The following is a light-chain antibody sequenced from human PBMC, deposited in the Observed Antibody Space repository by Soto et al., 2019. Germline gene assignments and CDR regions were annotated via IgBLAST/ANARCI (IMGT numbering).Light chain of an antibody. CDR2: WAS. J-gene: IGKJ5*01. CDR3: QQYYSTPIT. Sequence: IVMTQSPYSLSVSLGESSTINCKSSKRVVYSSNNKNYLAWYQQKPGQPPKLLIYWASTRESGVPDRFSGSGSGTDFTLTISSLQAEDVAVYYCQQYYSTPITFGQGTRLEIK. CDR1: KRVVYSSNNKNY. V-gene: IGKV4-1*01.